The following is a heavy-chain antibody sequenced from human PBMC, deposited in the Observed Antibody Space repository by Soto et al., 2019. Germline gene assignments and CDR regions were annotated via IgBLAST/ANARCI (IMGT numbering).Heavy chain of an antibody. J-gene: IGHJ4*02. Sequence: SETLSLTCTVSGGSISSGDYYWSWIRQPPGKGLEWIGYIYYSGSTYYNPSLKSRVTISVDTSKNQFSLKLSSVTAADTAVYYCARVDTAMGTGFDYWGQGTLVTVSS. CDR3: ARVDTAMGTGFDY. CDR1: GGSISSGDYY. CDR2: IYYSGST. V-gene: IGHV4-30-4*01. D-gene: IGHD5-18*01.